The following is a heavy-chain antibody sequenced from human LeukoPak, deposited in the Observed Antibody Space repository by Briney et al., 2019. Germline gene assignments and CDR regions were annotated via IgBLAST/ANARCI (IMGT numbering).Heavy chain of an antibody. V-gene: IGHV3-74*01. Sequence: GGSLRLSCAASGFTFSSYWMHWVRQAPGKGLVWVSRINSDGSTTYYADSVKGRFTISRDNAKNSLYLQMNSLRAEDTAVYYCARDSLLGRSWFDPWGQGTLVTVSS. CDR3: ARDSLLGRSWFDP. CDR2: INSDGSTT. D-gene: IGHD3-16*02. J-gene: IGHJ5*02. CDR1: GFTFSSYW.